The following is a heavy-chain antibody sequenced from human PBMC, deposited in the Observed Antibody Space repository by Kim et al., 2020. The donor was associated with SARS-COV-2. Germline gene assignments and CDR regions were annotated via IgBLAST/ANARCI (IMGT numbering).Heavy chain of an antibody. D-gene: IGHD3-16*02. CDR3: ARAYYDYVWGSYRYTSFDY. V-gene: IGHV1-69*13. J-gene: IGHJ4*02. Sequence: SVKVSCKASGGTFSSYAISWVRQAPGQGLEWMGGIIPIFGTANYAQKFQGRVTITADESTSTAYMELSSLRSEDTAVYDCARAYYDYVWGSYRYTSFDYGGQGTLVTVSS. CDR1: GGTFSSYA. CDR2: IIPIFGTA.